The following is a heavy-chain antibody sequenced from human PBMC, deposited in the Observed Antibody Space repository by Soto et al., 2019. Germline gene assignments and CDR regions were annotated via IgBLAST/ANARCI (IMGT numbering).Heavy chain of an antibody. Sequence: PGGSLRLSCAASGFTFSGDWLHWVRQAPGKGLVWVSRINTDGSATSYADSVKGRFTISRDNAKNMVYLQMNSLRAEDTAVYYCARTNGAYSNYFDYWGQGTLVTVSS. CDR2: INTDGSAT. D-gene: IGHD2-8*01. CDR1: GFTFSGDW. J-gene: IGHJ4*02. CDR3: ARTNGAYSNYFDY. V-gene: IGHV3-74*01.